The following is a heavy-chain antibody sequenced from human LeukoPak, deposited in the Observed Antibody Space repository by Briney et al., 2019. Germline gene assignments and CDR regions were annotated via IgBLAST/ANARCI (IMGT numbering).Heavy chain of an antibody. D-gene: IGHD4-23*01. CDR2: ISGSGGST. V-gene: IGHV3-23*01. CDR1: GVTFSSYA. CDR3: AKGSVNY. J-gene: IGHJ4*02. Sequence: GRSLRLSSAASGVTFSSYAMSRDRQAPGKGLEWVSAISGSGGSTYYADSVKGRFTISRDNSKNTLYLQMNSLRAEDTAVYYCAKGSVNYWGQGALVTVSS.